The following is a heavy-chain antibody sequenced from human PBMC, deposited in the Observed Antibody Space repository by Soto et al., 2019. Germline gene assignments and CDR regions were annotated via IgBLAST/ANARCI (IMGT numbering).Heavy chain of an antibody. CDR1: GFTVSINY. J-gene: IGHJ6*02. CDR3: ARAGRDNYAPYCGMDV. D-gene: IGHD4-4*01. Sequence: GGSLRPSCAASGFTVSINYMSWVRQAPGKGLEWVSLIYSGGSTYYADSVKGRFTISRDNSKNTLYLQMNSLRAEDTAVYYCARAGRDNYAPYCGMDVWGQGTTVTVSS. CDR2: IYSGGST. V-gene: IGHV3-53*01.